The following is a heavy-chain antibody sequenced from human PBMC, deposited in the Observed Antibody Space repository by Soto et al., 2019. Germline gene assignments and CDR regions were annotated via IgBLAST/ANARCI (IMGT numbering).Heavy chain of an antibody. CDR3: ARDYWGSLDY. Sequence: PSETLSLTCTVSGVSVSDYSYQWSWIRLPPGKGLEWIGYISHHGFNNYNPSLKSRVTISVSTSNSQFSLNLRSVTAADTAIYYCARDYWGSLDYWGQGTPVTVSS. CDR1: GVSVSDYSYQ. V-gene: IGHV4-61*01. CDR2: ISHHGFN. D-gene: IGHD7-27*01. J-gene: IGHJ4*02.